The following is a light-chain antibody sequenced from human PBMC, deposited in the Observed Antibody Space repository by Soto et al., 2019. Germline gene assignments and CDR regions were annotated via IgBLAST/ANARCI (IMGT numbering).Light chain of an antibody. CDR1: QYIHDY. Sequence: DIQMTQSPSSLSASVGDRVSITCRASQYIHDYVAWYQQKPGTPPKLLIFGAYILQSGVTSRFSGTGSGTEFILTISSLQPEDVATYYCQKNSKAPWTFGQGTKV. CDR3: QKNSKAPWT. V-gene: IGKV1-27*01. CDR2: GAY. J-gene: IGKJ1*01.